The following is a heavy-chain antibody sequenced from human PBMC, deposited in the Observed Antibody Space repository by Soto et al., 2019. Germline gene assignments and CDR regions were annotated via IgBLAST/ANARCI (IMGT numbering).Heavy chain of an antibody. V-gene: IGHV3-13*05. CDR1: GFTFRNYD. Sequence: EVQLVESGGGLVQPGGSLRLSCEASGFTFRNYDMHWVRQGTGKGLEWVSGISAAGDPDYADSVEGRFTISRENAQNSFFLQMNSLRVGDTAVYYCARTDRDFSGLDVWGQWTTVIVSS. J-gene: IGHJ6*02. CDR2: ISAAGDP. CDR3: ARTDRDFSGLDV.